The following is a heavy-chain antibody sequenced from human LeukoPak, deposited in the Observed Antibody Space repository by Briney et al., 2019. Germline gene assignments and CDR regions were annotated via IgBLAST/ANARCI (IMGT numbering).Heavy chain of an antibody. CDR3: ARTQLGFDY. CDR2: ISWNSGSI. J-gene: IGHJ4*02. V-gene: IGHV3-9*01. Sequence: PGGSLRLSCAASGFTFDDYAMHWVRQAPGKGLEWVSGISWNSGSIGYADSVKGRFTISRDKSKNTLYLQMNSLRAEDTAVYYCARTQLGFDYWGQGTLVTVSS. CDR1: GFTFDDYA. D-gene: IGHD3-16*01.